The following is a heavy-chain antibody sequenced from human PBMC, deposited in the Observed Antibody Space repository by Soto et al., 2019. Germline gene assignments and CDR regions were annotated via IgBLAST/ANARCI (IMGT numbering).Heavy chain of an antibody. D-gene: IGHD6-13*01. Sequence: QVQLVQYGAEVKKPGASVKVSCKASGYTLTSYGISWVRQAPGQGLEWMGWISAYNGNTNYAQKLQGRVTMTTDTSTSTAYMELRSLRSDDTAVYYCARASSIAAAGTGWFDPWGQGTLVTVSS. J-gene: IGHJ5*02. CDR2: ISAYNGNT. CDR3: ARASSIAAAGTGWFDP. V-gene: IGHV1-18*01. CDR1: GYTLTSYG.